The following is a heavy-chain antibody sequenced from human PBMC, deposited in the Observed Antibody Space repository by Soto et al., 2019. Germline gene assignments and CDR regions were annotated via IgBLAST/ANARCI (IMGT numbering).Heavy chain of an antibody. V-gene: IGHV3-13*01. CDR1: GFTFSASD. Sequence: EVQLVESGGGSVQPGGSLGLSCAASGFTFSASDMHWVRQTTGGGLEWVAAIGTLHDTYYPDSVKGRFTISRDNARNSLNIQMNSLRAGDRGVYYCVRQGSRLHGGGGWLDPWGQGTLVTVSS. J-gene: IGHJ5*02. D-gene: IGHD3-16*01. CDR3: VRQGSRLHGGGGWLDP. CDR2: IGTLHDT.